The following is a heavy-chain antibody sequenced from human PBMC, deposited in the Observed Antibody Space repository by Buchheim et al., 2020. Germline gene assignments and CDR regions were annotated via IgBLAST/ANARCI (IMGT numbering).Heavy chain of an antibody. Sequence: EVQLVESGGGLVQPGGSLRLSCAASGFTFSSYWMSWVRQAPGKGLEWVANINQDGSEKYYVDSVKGRFTISRDNAKNSLYLQMNSLRAEDTAVYYCAREWQGYSSSQKGYYYYMDVWGKGTT. J-gene: IGHJ6*03. CDR2: INQDGSEK. V-gene: IGHV3-7*01. D-gene: IGHD6-13*01. CDR3: AREWQGYSSSQKGYYYYMDV. CDR1: GFTFSSYW.